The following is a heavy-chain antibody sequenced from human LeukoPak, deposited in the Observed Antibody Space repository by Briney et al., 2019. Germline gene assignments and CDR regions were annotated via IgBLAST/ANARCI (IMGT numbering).Heavy chain of an antibody. J-gene: IGHJ3*02. V-gene: IGHV4-31*03. Sequence: QPSQTLSLTCTVPGGSISSGGYYWSWIRQHPGKGLEWIGYIYYSGSTYYNPSLKSRVTISVDTSKNQFSLKLSSVTAADTAVYYCAREPSSSAFDIWGQGTMVTVSS. CDR2: IYYSGST. CDR1: GGSISSGGYY. CDR3: AREPSSSAFDI. D-gene: IGHD1-26*01.